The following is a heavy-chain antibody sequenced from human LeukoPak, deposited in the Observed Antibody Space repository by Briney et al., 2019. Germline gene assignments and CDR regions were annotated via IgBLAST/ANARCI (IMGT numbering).Heavy chain of an antibody. V-gene: IGHV4-39*07. CDR3: ARGDDSSGYYIDY. D-gene: IGHD3-22*01. CDR2: IYYSGST. CDR1: GGSISTTNYY. J-gene: IGHJ4*02. Sequence: SETLSLTCTVSGGSISTTNYYWAWIRQPPGKGLEWIGNIYYSGSTYYNPSLRSRVTMSLDTSKNQFSLRLSSVTAADTAVYYCARGDDSSGYYIDYWGQGPRSPSPQ.